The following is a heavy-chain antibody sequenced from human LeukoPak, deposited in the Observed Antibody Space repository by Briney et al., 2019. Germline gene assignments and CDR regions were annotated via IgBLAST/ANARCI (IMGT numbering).Heavy chain of an antibody. CDR3: ASLWFGELLYNWFDP. D-gene: IGHD3-10*01. CDR2: IYYSGST. Sequence: SETLSLTCTVSGGSISSRSYYWGWIRQPPGKWLEWIGSIYYSGSTYYNPSLKSRVTISVDTYKNQFSLKLSSVTAADTAVYYCASLWFGELLYNWFDPWGQGTLVTVSS. V-gene: IGHV4-39*01. J-gene: IGHJ5*02. CDR1: GGSISSRSYY.